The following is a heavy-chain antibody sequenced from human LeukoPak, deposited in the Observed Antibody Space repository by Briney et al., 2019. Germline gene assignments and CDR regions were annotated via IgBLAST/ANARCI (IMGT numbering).Heavy chain of an antibody. V-gene: IGHV4-59*12. J-gene: IGHJ4*02. CDR2: IYYSGST. CDR1: GGSISSYY. CDR3: ARDPVSSSIDY. D-gene: IGHD6-13*01. Sequence: SETLSLTCTVSGGSISSYYWSWIRQPPGKGLEWIGYIYYSGSTNYNPSLKSRVTISVDTSKNQFSLKLSSVTAADTAVYYCARDPVSSSIDYWGQGTLVTVSS.